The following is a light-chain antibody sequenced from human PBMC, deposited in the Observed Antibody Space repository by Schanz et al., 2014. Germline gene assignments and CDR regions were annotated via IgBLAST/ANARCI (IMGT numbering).Light chain of an antibody. Sequence: EIVLTQSPATLSLSPGERATLSCRASQSVSSYLAWYQQKPGQAPRLLIYGVSSRATGIPDRISGSGSGTDFTLTISSLEPEDFAVYYCQQRSNWPLTFGGGTKVEIK. CDR3: QQRSNWPLT. CDR2: GVS. V-gene: IGKV3-11*01. CDR1: QSVSSY. J-gene: IGKJ4*01.